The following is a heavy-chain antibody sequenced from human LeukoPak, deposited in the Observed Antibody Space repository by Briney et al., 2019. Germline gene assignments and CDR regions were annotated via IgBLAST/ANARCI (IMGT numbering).Heavy chain of an antibody. J-gene: IGHJ6*03. D-gene: IGHD1-1*01. Sequence: GGSLRLSCATSGFTFNKYWLTWVRQPPGKGLEWVANINQDDSQIYYLESVEGRFTITRDNAKNSLHLQMNSLRAEDTAVYYCASPANDLPYYYYMDVWGKGTTVTVSS. CDR2: INQDDSQI. CDR3: ASPANDLPYYYYMDV. CDR1: GFTFNKYW. V-gene: IGHV3-7*01.